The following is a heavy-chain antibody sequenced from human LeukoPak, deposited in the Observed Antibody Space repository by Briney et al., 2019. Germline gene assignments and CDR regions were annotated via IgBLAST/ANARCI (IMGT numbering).Heavy chain of an antibody. CDR1: GYIFTQYG. V-gene: IGHV1-18*01. Sequence: GASVKVSCKASGYIFTQYGISWVRQAPGQGLEWMASISTYNGNTNYAQNFQGRVTVTTDTSTSTAYMELGSLRSDDTAVYYCARRTGYNYYYMEVWGQGTTVTVSS. J-gene: IGHJ6*03. CDR3: ARRTGYNYYYMEV. D-gene: IGHD3/OR15-3a*01. CDR2: ISTYNGNT.